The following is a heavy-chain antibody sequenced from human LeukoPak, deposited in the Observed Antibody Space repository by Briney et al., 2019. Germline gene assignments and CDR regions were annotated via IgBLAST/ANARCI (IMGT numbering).Heavy chain of an antibody. Sequence: ETLSLTCTVSGGSVSSNYMSWVRQAPGKGLEWVSVIYSGGSTYYADSVKGRFTISRDNSKNTLYLQMNSLRAEDTAVYYCARDKGPYYYGSGSYYNPIYWGQGTLVTVSS. V-gene: IGHV3-53*01. D-gene: IGHD3-10*01. CDR2: IYSGGST. CDR3: ARDKGPYYYGSGSYYNPIY. J-gene: IGHJ4*02. CDR1: GGSVSSNY.